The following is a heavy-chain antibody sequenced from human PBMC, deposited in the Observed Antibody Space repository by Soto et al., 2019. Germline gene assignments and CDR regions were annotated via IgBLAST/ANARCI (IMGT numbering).Heavy chain of an antibody. CDR2: ISYDGSNK. J-gene: IGHJ4*02. CDR1: GFTFSSYG. CDR3: AKEGFPGYCSGGSCYSNGPYFDY. V-gene: IGHV3-30*18. D-gene: IGHD2-15*01. Sequence: PGGSLRLSFAASGFTFSSYGMHWVRQAPGKGLEWVAVISYDGSNKYYADSVKGRFTISRDNSKNTLYLQMNSLRAEDTAVYYCAKEGFPGYCSGGSCYSNGPYFDYWGQGTLVTVSS.